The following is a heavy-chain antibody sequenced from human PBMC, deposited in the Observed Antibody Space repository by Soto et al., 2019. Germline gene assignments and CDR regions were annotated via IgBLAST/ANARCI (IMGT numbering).Heavy chain of an antibody. V-gene: IGHV1-69*13. CDR2: VTPAFGTS. CDR3: ARGATIFGVAAYAYYEMEV. J-gene: IGHJ6*02. Sequence: GASVKVSCKASGGTFRNDAISWVRQAPGQGLEWMGDVTPAFGTSNYAQNLQGRITITADDSTSTVYMELSSLRSEDTAVYYCARGATIFGVAAYAYYEMEVWGPGTTVTVSS. D-gene: IGHD3-3*01. CDR1: GGTFRNDA.